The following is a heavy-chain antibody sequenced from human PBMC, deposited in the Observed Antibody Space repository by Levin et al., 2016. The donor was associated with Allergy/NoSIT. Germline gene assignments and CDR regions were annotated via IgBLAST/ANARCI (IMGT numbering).Heavy chain of an antibody. CDR3: ARGPSNDPPGRHFDS. CDR2: INPATGNT. V-gene: IGHV1-2*07. Sequence: ASVKVSCKASGYSFTDHFIHWVRQAPGQGLEWMGWINPATGNTKYTYGFLGRVTMTSDSSINTAYMELSRLTFDDTAVYYCARGPSNDPPGRHFDSWGQGTLVTVSS. CDR1: GYSFTDHF. D-gene: IGHD1-14*01. J-gene: IGHJ4*02.